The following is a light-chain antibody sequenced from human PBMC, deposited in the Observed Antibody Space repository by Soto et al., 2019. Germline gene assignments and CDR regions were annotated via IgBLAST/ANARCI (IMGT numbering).Light chain of an antibody. CDR2: WAS. V-gene: IGKV4-1*01. CDR1: QTILYSSNNKNY. CDR3: QQYYNSPFT. J-gene: IGKJ3*01. Sequence: DIVMTQSPDFLAVSLGERATINCKSSQTILYSSNNKNYLAWYQQKPGQPPKLLIYWASTRESGVPDRFSGSGSGADFTLTISSLQAEDVAVYYCQQYYNSPFTFGPGTKVDIK.